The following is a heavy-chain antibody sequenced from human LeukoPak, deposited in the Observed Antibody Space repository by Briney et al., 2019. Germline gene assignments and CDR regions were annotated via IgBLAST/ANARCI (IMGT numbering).Heavy chain of an antibody. CDR3: AKDDAWLQYND. Sequence: GGSLRLSCAASGFTFSSYEMNWVRQAPGKGLEWVSGISPSGDIKYYVDSVKGRFTVPRDNSKNTLYLQINSLRDEDTAVYYCAKDDAWLQYNDWGQGTLVTVSS. CDR2: ISPSGDIK. CDR1: GFTFSSYE. J-gene: IGHJ4*02. D-gene: IGHD5-24*01. V-gene: IGHV3-23*01.